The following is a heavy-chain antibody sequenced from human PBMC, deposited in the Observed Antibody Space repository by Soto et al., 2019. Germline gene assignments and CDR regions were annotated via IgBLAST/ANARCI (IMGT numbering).Heavy chain of an antibody. CDR1: GFTFSSYS. CDR3: AREGESSSWSDFDY. V-gene: IGHV3-48*02. CDR2: ISRDGISK. Sequence: PGGSLRLSFSASGFTFSSYSMSWVRQAPGKGLEWVSYISRDGISKYYANTVKGRFTVSRDSAENSLYLQLSSLRDGDTAIYYCAREGESSSWSDFDYWGQGALVTVSS. J-gene: IGHJ4*02. D-gene: IGHD6-13*01.